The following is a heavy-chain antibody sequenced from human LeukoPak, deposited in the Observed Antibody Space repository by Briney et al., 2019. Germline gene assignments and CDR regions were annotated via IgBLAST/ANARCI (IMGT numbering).Heavy chain of an antibody. CDR1: GGSFSGYY. Sequence: SETLSLTCAVYGGSFSGYYWSWIRQPPGKGLEWIGEINHSGSTNYNPSLKSRVTISVDTPKNQFSLKLSSVTAADTAVYYCARVIVATTVYYYYYGMDVWGQGTTVTVSS. J-gene: IGHJ6*02. D-gene: IGHD5-12*01. V-gene: IGHV4-34*01. CDR3: ARVIVATTVYYYYYGMDV. CDR2: INHSGST.